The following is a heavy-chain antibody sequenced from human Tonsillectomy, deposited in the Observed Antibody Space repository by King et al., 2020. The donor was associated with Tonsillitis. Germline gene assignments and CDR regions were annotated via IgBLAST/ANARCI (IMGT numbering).Heavy chain of an antibody. J-gene: IGHJ2*01. CDR3: ARGGFWSNYYHLPHGSFDL. V-gene: IGHV5-51*03. D-gene: IGHD3-3*01. Sequence: ELPLVQSGAEVKKPGESLKISCKGSGYSFTTYWIGWVRQMPGKGLEWMGIIYPGDSDTRYSPPFQGQVTISADKSISTAYLQGSSLKASDTAMYYFARGGFWSNYYHLPHGSFDLWGRGALVTVSS. CDR2: IYPGDSDT. CDR1: GYSFTTYW.